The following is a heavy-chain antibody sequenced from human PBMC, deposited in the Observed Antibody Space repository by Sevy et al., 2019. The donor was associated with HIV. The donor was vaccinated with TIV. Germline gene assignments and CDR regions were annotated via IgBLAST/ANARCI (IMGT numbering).Heavy chain of an antibody. J-gene: IGHJ3*02. V-gene: IGHV1-24*01. CDR1: GYTLTELS. D-gene: IGHD3-22*01. Sequence: ASVKVSCKVSGYTLTELSIHWVRQAPGQGLEWMGCFDPEDGETIYAQKFQGRVTMTEDTSTDTAYMELSSLRSEDTAVYYCATSPDFYDSSRDAFDIWGQGTMVTVSS. CDR3: ATSPDFYDSSRDAFDI. CDR2: FDPEDGET.